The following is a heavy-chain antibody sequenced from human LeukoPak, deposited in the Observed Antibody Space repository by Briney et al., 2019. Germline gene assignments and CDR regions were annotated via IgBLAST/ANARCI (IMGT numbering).Heavy chain of an antibody. Sequence: GGSLRLSCAASGFTFSSYWMSWVRQAPGKGLEWVANIKQDGSEKYYVDSVKGRFTISRDNAKNSLYLQMNSLRAEDTAVYYCARTISSSWYSPAFDIWGQGTMVTVSS. V-gene: IGHV3-7*03. CDR1: GFTFSSYW. CDR3: ARTISSSWYSPAFDI. J-gene: IGHJ3*02. CDR2: IKQDGSEK. D-gene: IGHD6-13*01.